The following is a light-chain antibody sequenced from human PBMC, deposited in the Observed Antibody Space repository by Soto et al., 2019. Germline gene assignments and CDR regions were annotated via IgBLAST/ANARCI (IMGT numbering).Light chain of an antibody. V-gene: IGKV3-20*01. Sequence: EVVLTQSPRTLSLSPGERATLSCRASQSVSTSYLAWYQQKPGHAPRLLIYVASRRATGIPERFSGSGSGADFTLTISRLEPEDFAVYYCQQYTSSPWTFGQGTEVEI. CDR1: QSVSTSY. CDR2: VAS. J-gene: IGKJ1*01. CDR3: QQYTSSPWT.